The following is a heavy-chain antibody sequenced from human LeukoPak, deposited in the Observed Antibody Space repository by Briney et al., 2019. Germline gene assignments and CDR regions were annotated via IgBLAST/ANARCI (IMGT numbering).Heavy chain of an antibody. V-gene: IGHV4-61*01. Sequence: SETLSLTCTVSGGSVSSGSYYWSWIRQPPGKGLEWIGYIYYSGSTNYNPSLKNRVTISVDTSKNQFSLKLSSVTAADTAVYYCARAAAEYSYGWAYYFDYWGQGTLVTVSS. CDR3: ARAAAEYSYGWAYYFDY. CDR2: IYYSGST. CDR1: GGSVSSGSYY. J-gene: IGHJ4*02. D-gene: IGHD5-18*01.